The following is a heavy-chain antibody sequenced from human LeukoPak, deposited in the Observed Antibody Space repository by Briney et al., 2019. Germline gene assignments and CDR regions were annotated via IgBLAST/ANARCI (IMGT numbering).Heavy chain of an antibody. D-gene: IGHD2-15*01. J-gene: IGHJ6*02. CDR1: GRSFSGYY. Sequence: ASETLSLTCAVYGRSFSGYYWSWIRQPPGKGLEWIGEINHSGSTNYNPSLKSRVTISVDTSKNQFSLKLSSVTAADTAVYYCARGPFYCSGGSCYSGGYYYYGMDVWGQGTTVTVSS. CDR2: INHSGST. CDR3: ARGPFYCSGGSCYSGGYYYYGMDV. V-gene: IGHV4-34*01.